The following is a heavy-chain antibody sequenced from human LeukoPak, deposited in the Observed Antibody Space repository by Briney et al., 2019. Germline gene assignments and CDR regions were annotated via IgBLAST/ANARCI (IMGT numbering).Heavy chain of an antibody. CDR1: GYTFTSCA. Sequence: ASVKVSCKASGYTFTSCAISWVRQAPGQGLEWMGWISTYNGNPTYAQELQGRVCMTIDTSTSTAYMDLRSLRSDDTAVYYCARDLQYSSGWSASGMDVWGKGTTVTISS. CDR3: ARDLQYSSGWSASGMDV. D-gene: IGHD6-19*01. CDR2: ISTYNGNP. V-gene: IGHV1-18*01. J-gene: IGHJ6*03.